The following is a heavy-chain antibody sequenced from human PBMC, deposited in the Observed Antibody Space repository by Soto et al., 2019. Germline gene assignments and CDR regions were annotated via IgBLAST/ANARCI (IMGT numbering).Heavy chain of an antibody. Sequence: ASETLSLTCTVSGGSTSSYYWSWIRQPPGKGLEWIGYIYYSGSTNYNPSLKSRVTISVDTSKNQFSLKLSSVTAADTAVYYCASGGDAQWLVPGGSYYYYGMDVWGQGTTVTVSS. CDR1: GGSTSSYY. V-gene: IGHV4-59*01. J-gene: IGHJ6*02. CDR2: IYYSGST. D-gene: IGHD6-19*01. CDR3: ASGGDAQWLVPGGSYYYYGMDV.